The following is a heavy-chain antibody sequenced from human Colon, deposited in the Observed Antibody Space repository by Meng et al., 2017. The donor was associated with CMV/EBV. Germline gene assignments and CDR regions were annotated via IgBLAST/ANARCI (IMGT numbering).Heavy chain of an antibody. CDR1: GLNFNDAW. D-gene: IGHD3-3*02. CDR2: IKSKGSGGTT. Sequence: VQLVGAGGGLVKPGESLRVSCVGSGLNFNDAWMRLVRQAPGKGLEWIGRIKSKGSGGTTDYAAPVKDRFIISRDDSKNTLYLQMNSLEIEDTAIYFCAWDIAFYLAKWGQGALVTVSS. J-gene: IGHJ4*02. V-gene: IGHV3-15*01. CDR3: AWDIAFYLAK.